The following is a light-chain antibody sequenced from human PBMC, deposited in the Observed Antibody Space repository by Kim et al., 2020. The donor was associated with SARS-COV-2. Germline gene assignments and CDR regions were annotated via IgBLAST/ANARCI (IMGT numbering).Light chain of an antibody. CDR3: AAWNDSLNGPV. CDR1: APNFESNT. CDR2: SID. V-gene: IGLV1-44*01. Sequence: GQRSTISCSGGAPNFESNTLSWYQKPPGTPPKLLIFSIDHRPSGVPARSSGSESVTSPPRATSGLQSEEEAHNSCAAWNDSLNGPVFGGGTQRTVL. J-gene: IGLJ3*02.